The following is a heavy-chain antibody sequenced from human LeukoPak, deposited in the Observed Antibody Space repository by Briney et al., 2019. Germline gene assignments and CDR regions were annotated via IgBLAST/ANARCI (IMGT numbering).Heavy chain of an antibody. Sequence: GGSLRLSCAASGYTFSSYSMNWVRQAPGKGLEWVSVIYTAGTTYYADSVKGRFTISRDNSQNTLYLQMNSLRAEDTAVYYCAREGLRQSYYFDYWGQGTLVTVAS. CDR1: GYTFSSYS. CDR2: IYTAGTT. D-gene: IGHD4-11*01. CDR3: AREGLRQSYYFDY. J-gene: IGHJ4*02. V-gene: IGHV3-53*01.